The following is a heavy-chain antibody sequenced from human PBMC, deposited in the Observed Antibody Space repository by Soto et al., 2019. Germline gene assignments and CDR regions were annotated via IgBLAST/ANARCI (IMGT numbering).Heavy chain of an antibody. Sequence: QVQLQQSGPGLVKPSETLSLTCSVSAGSMRNYYWSWIRQPPGKGLEWIGNVDDSGTTKYNPSLRSRGTIAVDTSTKQFSLKLSSVIAADTAVYYCSRDVSCSGGSCYPTAWFDPWGQGTLVTVSS. CDR1: AGSMRNYY. J-gene: IGHJ5*02. D-gene: IGHD2-15*01. V-gene: IGHV4-59*01. CDR3: SRDVSCSGGSCYPTAWFDP. CDR2: VDDSGTT.